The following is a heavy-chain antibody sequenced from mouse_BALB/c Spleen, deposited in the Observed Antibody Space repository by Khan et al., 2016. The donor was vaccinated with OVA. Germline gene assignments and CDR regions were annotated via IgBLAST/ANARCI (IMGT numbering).Heavy chain of an antibody. CDR3: VKGDDYDGTY. D-gene: IGHD2-4*01. V-gene: IGHV9-3-1*01. CDR1: GYTFTNYG. CDR2: INTYTGET. Sequence: QIQLVQSGPELKKPGEMVKISCKASGYTFTNYGMNWVKQAPGKGLKWMGWINTYTGETTYTDDFKGRFAFSLETSATTAYLQINSHKKEDTATYFCVKGDDYDGTYWGQGTLVTVST. J-gene: IGHJ3*01.